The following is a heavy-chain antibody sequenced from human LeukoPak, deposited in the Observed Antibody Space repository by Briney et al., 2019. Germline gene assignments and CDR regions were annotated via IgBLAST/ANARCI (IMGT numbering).Heavy chain of an antibody. CDR1: GGSISSSSYY. CDR2: IYYSGST. J-gene: IGHJ6*03. CDR3: ARGGGLNYYYYYMDV. V-gene: IGHV4-39*07. Sequence: SETLSLTCTVSGGSISSSSYYWGWIRQPPGKGLEWIGSIYYSGSTYYNPSLKSRVTISVDTSKNQLSLKLSSVTAADTAVYYCARGGGLNYYYYYMDVWGKGTTVTISS. D-gene: IGHD3-16*01.